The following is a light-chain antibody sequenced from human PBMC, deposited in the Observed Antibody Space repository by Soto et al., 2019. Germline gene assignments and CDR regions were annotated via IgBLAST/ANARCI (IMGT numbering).Light chain of an antibody. J-gene: IGKJ4*01. CDR3: QQNDNFPPLT. CDR1: PEISNY. V-gene: IGKV1-33*01. Sequence: DIQMTQSPSSLSASVGGRFTITCQASPEISNYLNFYQQKPGKAPKLLIYDASNLERGVPSRFSGSESGTDFNFTISRLQPEHIETYSCQQNDNFPPLTFGGGTKVEIK. CDR2: DAS.